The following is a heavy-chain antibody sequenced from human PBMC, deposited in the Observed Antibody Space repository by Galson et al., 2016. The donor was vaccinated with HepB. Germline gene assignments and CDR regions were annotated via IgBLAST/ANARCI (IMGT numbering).Heavy chain of an antibody. CDR3: AKDYSSGWFGAGGFER. V-gene: IGHV3-9*01. Sequence: SLRLSCAASEFTFDDYAMHWVRQAPGKGLEWVSGINWNSGSSGYADSVKGRFTVSRDNAKNSLYLQMNSLRAEDTAFYFCAKDYSSGWFGAGGFERWGQGTLVTVSS. CDR1: EFTFDDYA. CDR2: INWNSGSS. D-gene: IGHD6-19*01. J-gene: IGHJ4*02.